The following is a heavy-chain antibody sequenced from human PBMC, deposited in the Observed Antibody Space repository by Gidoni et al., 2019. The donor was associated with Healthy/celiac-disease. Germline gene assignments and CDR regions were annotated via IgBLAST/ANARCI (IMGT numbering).Heavy chain of an antibody. D-gene: IGHD3-10*01. V-gene: IGHV3-48*01. Sequence: EVQLVESGGGLVQPGGSLRLSCAASGFTFSSYSMNWVRQAPGKGLEWVSYISSSSTIYYADSVKGRFTISRDNAKNSLYLQMNSLRAEDTAVYYCARGLGGSGSYYFSWGQGTLVTVSS. CDR2: ISSSSTI. J-gene: IGHJ5*02. CDR1: GFTFSSYS. CDR3: ARGLGGSGSYYFS.